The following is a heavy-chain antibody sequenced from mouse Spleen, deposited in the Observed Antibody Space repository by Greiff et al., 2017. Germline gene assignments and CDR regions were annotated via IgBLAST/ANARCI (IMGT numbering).Heavy chain of an antibody. Sequence: DVHLVESGGGLVKPGGSLKLSCAASGFTFSSYAMSWVRQTPEKRLEWVATISSGGSYTYYPDSVKGRFTISRDNAKNTLYLQMSSLRSEDTAMYYCAREGNWDGYYYAMDYWGQGTSVTVSS. J-gene: IGHJ4*01. CDR2: ISSGGSYT. D-gene: IGHD4-1*01. V-gene: IGHV5-9-3*01. CDR3: AREGNWDGYYYAMDY. CDR1: GFTFSSYA.